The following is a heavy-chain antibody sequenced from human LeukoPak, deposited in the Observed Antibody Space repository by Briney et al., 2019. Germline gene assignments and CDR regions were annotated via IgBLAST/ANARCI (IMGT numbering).Heavy chain of an antibody. J-gene: IGHJ4*02. Sequence: GGSLRLSCTASGFTFGDYAISWVRQAPGKGLEWVGFIRSKAYNATTEYAASVKGRFTISRDDSKTIAYLQLNSLTTEDTAVYYCARENYGEDYWGQGTLVTVSS. CDR3: ARENYGEDY. D-gene: IGHD4-17*01. V-gene: IGHV3-49*04. CDR1: GFTFGDYA. CDR2: IRSKAYNATT.